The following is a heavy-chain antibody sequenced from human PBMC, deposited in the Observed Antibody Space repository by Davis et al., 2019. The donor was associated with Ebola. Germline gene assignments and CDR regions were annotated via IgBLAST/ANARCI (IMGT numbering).Heavy chain of an antibody. CDR1: GGSISSGGYY. CDR2: IYHSGST. V-gene: IGHV4-30-2*01. CDR3: ARVWNDYGSGSYYDY. Sequence: SETLSLTCAVSGGSISSGGYYWSWIRQPPGKGLEWIGYIYHSGSTYYNPSLKSRVTISVDMSKNQFSLKLSSVTAADTAVYYCARVWNDYGSGSYYDYWGQGILVTVSS. D-gene: IGHD3-10*01. J-gene: IGHJ4*02.